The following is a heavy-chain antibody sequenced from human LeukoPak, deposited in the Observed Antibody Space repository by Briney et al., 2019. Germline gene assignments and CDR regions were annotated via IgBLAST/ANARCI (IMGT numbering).Heavy chain of an antibody. Sequence: SETLSLTCTVSGGSISSYYWSWIRQPPVKVLEWIGYIYYSGSTNYNPSLKSRVTISVDTSKNQFSLKLSSVTAADTAVYYCARQPLRLITIFGVVIPGMDVWGQGTTVTVSS. D-gene: IGHD3-3*01. V-gene: IGHV4-59*08. J-gene: IGHJ6*02. CDR3: ARQPLRLITIFGVVIPGMDV. CDR1: GGSISSYY. CDR2: IYYSGST.